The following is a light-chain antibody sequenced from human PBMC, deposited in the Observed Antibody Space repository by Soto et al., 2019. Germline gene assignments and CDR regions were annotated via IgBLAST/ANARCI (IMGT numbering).Light chain of an antibody. CDR3: QHADSFPLIT. CDR2: AAS. J-gene: IGKJ5*01. Sequence: DIQMTQSPSSLSASVGDRVTITCRASQTINSWLAWYQQKPGKAPKLLIYAASSLQSGVPSRFSGSGSGTDFTLTISSLQPEDFATYYCQHADSFPLITFGQVTRLETK. V-gene: IGKV1-12*01. CDR1: QTINSW.